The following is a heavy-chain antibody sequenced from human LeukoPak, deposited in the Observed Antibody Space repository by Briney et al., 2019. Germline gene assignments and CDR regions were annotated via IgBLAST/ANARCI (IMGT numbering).Heavy chain of an antibody. J-gene: IGHJ4*02. Sequence: SETLSLTCTVSGGSISTRSYYWGWIRQPPGKGLEWIGNINDSGDTYYNPSLKSRITISVDTSKSQFSLKMSSVTAADAAMYYCAVGYYYGYSYWGQGTLVTVSS. CDR1: GGSISTRSYY. D-gene: IGHD3-10*01. CDR3: AVGYYYGYSY. V-gene: IGHV4-39*01. CDR2: INDSGDT.